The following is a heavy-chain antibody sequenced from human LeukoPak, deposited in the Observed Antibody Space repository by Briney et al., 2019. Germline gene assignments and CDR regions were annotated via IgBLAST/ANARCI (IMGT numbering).Heavy chain of an antibody. CDR1: GYSFTSYW. V-gene: IGHV5-51*01. J-gene: IGHJ4*02. D-gene: IGHD1-26*01. CDR2: IYPGDSDT. Sequence: GESLKISCKGSGYSFTSYWIGWVRQMPGKGLEWMGIIYPGDSDTRYSPSFQGQVTISADKSISTAYLQWSSLKASDTAMYYCARCRSYYGYLYYFDYWGQGTLVTVSS. CDR3: ARCRSYYGYLYYFDY.